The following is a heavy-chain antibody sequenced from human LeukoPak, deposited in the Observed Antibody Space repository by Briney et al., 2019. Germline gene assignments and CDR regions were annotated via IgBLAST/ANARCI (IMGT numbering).Heavy chain of an antibody. J-gene: IGHJ4*02. CDR3: AGEWEQLR. CDR2: ISSSSSYI. D-gene: IGHD1-26*01. CDR1: GFMFSRYS. Sequence: GGSLRLSCAASGFMFSRYSMNWVRQAPGKGLEWVSSISSSSSYIYYADSVKGRFTISRDNAKNSLYLQMNSLRAEDTAVYYCAGEWEQLRWGQGTLVTVSS. V-gene: IGHV3-21*01.